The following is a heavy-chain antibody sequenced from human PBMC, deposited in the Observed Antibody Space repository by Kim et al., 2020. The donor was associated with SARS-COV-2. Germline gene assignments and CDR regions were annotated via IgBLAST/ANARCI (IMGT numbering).Heavy chain of an antibody. V-gene: IGHV3-33*01. CDR3: ARQYYYSHPFAFDI. CDR2: IWYDGSNK. CDR1: GFTFSSYG. D-gene: IGHD3-16*01. Sequence: GGSLRLSCAASGFTFSSYGMHWVRQAPGKGLEWVAVIWYDGSNKYYADSVKGRFTISRDNSKNTLYLQMNSLRAEDTAVYYCARQYYYSHPFAFDIWGQGTMVTVSS. J-gene: IGHJ3*02.